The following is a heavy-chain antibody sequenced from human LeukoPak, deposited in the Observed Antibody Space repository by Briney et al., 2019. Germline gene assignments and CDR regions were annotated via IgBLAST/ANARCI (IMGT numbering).Heavy chain of an antibody. CDR1: GESFSGYY. V-gene: IGHV4-34*01. Sequence: PSETLSLTCAVYGESFSGYYWSWIRQPPGKGLEWIGEINHSGSTNYNPSLKSRVTISINTSKNQFSLKLSSVTAEDTAVYYCARRSGQDIVATFRRRYYFDYWGQGTLVTVSS. CDR3: ARRSGQDIVATFRRRYYFDY. J-gene: IGHJ4*02. D-gene: IGHD5-12*01. CDR2: INHSGST.